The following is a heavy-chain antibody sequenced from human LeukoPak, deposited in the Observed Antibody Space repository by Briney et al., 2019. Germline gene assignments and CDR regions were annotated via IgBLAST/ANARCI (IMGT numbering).Heavy chain of an antibody. V-gene: IGHV3-74*01. CDR3: VRDQGRYFFDY. J-gene: IGHJ4*02. D-gene: IGHD1-14*01. Sequence: PGGSLRLSCAASGCTFGPFWMHWVRQAPGKGLVWVSRINSDGRTTNYADSVKGRFTISSDNAKNMVYLQMNSLRVEDTAVYYCVRDQGRYFFDYWGQGTLVTVSS. CDR1: GCTFGPFW. CDR2: INSDGRTT.